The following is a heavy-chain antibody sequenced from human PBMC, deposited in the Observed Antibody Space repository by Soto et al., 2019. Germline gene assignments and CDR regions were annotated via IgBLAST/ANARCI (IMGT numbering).Heavy chain of an antibody. CDR2: ISYDGSNK. J-gene: IGHJ3*02. D-gene: IGHD5-12*01. V-gene: IGHV3-30*18. CDR3: AKEVAVATIPGDAFDI. CDR1: GFTFSSYG. Sequence: GGSLSLSCAASGFTFSSYGMHWVRQAPGKGLEWVAVISYDGSNKYYADSVKGRFTISRDNSKNTLYLQMNSLRAEDTAVYYCAKEVAVATIPGDAFDIWGQGTMVTVSS.